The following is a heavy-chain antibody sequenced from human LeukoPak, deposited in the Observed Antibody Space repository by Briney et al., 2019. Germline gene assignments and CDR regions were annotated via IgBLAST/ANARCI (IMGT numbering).Heavy chain of an antibody. V-gene: IGHV1-18*01. Sequence: ASVKVSCKASGYSFTNYGISWVRQAPGQGLGWMGWISAYNGYTHFAQKFQGRVTMTTGTSTSTAYMELRSLRSDDTAVYYCARGFPPRRNYDSSGYYSYYFDHWGQGTLVTVSS. CDR2: ISAYNGYT. CDR3: ARGFPPRRNYDSSGYYSYYFDH. CDR1: GYSFTNYG. J-gene: IGHJ4*02. D-gene: IGHD3-22*01.